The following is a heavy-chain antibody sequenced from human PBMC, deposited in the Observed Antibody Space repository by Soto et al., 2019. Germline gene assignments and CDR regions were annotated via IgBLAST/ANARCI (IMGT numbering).Heavy chain of an antibody. CDR2: INDSGNNT. V-gene: IGHV3-23*01. Sequence: EVQLLESGGNLVQPGGSLRLSCVGTGFTFSNYAITWVRQAPGKGLQWVSGINDSGNNTYYADSVKGRFTLSRDNSKNSLYLQMNSLKVDDTYIYYNAKLRVSFWYVRDIDDWGKGTTVTVSS. CDR1: GFTFSNYA. J-gene: IGHJ6*03. CDR3: AKLRVSFWYVRDIDD. D-gene: IGHD6-13*01.